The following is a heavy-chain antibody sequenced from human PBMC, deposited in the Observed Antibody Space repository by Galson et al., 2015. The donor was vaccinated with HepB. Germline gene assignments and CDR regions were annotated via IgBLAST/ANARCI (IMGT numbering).Heavy chain of an antibody. CDR1: GYTFTSYY. D-gene: IGHD2-15*01. CDR2: INPSGGST. Sequence: SVKVSCKASGYTFTSYYMHWVRQAPGQGLEWMGIINPSGGSTSYAQKFRGRVTMTRDTSTSTVYMELSSLRSEDTAVYYCARVRYCSGGSCYSGFDYYYGMDVWGQGTTVTVSS. J-gene: IGHJ6*02. V-gene: IGHV1-46*03. CDR3: ARVRYCSGGSCYSGFDYYYGMDV.